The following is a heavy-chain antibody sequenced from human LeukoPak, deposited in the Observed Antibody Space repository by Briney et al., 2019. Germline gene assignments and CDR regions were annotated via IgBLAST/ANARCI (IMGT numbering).Heavy chain of an antibody. Sequence: SETLSLTCTVSGGSISSYYWSWIRQPPGKGLEWIGEINHSGSTNYNPSLKSRVTISVDTSKNQFSLKLSSVTAADTAVYYCARLSGYDYYYYYYYMDVWGKGTTVTVSS. J-gene: IGHJ6*03. CDR3: ARLSGYDYYYYYYYMDV. D-gene: IGHD5-12*01. CDR1: GGSISSYY. CDR2: INHSGST. V-gene: IGHV4-34*01.